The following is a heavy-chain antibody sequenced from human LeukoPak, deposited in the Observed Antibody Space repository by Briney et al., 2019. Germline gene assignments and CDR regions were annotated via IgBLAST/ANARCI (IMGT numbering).Heavy chain of an antibody. J-gene: IGHJ3*02. CDR2: ISSGSDYI. Sequence: GGSLRLSCAASGFTFSSNAMHWVRQAPGKGLEWVSSISSGSDYIYYADSLRGRFTISRDNAKKSVFLQINTLRAEDTAVYYCASGLYDSSSYNTFHIWGQGTTVTVSS. CDR3: ASGLYDSSSYNTFHI. V-gene: IGHV3-21*01. CDR1: GFTFSSNA. D-gene: IGHD3-22*01.